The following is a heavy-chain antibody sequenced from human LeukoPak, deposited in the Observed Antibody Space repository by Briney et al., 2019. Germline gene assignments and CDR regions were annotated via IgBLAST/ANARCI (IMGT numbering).Heavy chain of an antibody. V-gene: IGHV1-2*02. J-gene: IGHJ4*02. Sequence: SVKVSCKASGYTFTGYYMHWVRQAPGQGLEWMGWINPNSGGTNYAQKFQGRVTMTRDTSISTAYMELSRLRSDDTAVYYCARGLYSSGWSPDYWGQGTLVTVSS. CDR1: GYTFTGYY. CDR3: ARGLYSSGWSPDY. CDR2: INPNSGGT. D-gene: IGHD6-19*01.